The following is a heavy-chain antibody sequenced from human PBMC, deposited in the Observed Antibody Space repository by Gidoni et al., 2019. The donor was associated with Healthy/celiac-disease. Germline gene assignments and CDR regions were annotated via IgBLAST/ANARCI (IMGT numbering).Heavy chain of an antibody. V-gene: IGHV4-39*01. CDR2: IYYSGST. CDR3: ARHGADFWSGYWGGYYYYGMDV. J-gene: IGHJ6*02. CDR1: GGTISSSSYY. D-gene: IGHD3-3*01. Sequence: QLQLQESGPGLVKPSETLSPTCPVSGGTISSSSYYSGWTRQPPGKGLESIGSIYYSGSTYYNPSLKSRVTISVDTSKNQFSLKLSSVTAADTAVYYCARHGADFWSGYWGGYYYYGMDVWGQGTTVTVSS.